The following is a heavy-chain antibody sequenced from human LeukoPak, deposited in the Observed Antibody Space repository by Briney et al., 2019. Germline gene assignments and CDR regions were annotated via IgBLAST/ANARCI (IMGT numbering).Heavy chain of an antibody. Sequence: SETLSLTCTVSGGSISSSSYYWGWIRQPPGKGLEWIGSIYYSGSTYYNPSLKSRVTISVDTSKNQFSLKLSSVNAADTAVYYCARQRYSSSSPFAYWGQGTLVTVSS. J-gene: IGHJ4*02. CDR2: IYYSGST. D-gene: IGHD6-13*01. V-gene: IGHV4-39*01. CDR3: ARQRYSSSSPFAY. CDR1: GGSISSSSYY.